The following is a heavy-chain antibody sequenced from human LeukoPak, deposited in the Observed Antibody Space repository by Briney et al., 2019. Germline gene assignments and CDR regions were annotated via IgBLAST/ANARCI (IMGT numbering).Heavy chain of an antibody. CDR3: AKGLSDGVNFSFEI. Sequence: GGSLRLSCKGTGFIFSDYFVSWIRQAPGKGLEWIAYISTRGNFIFYSDSVKGVFTIPRDSDKNSLYLQIHSLKDADTAVYYCAKGLSDGVNFSFEIWGQGTMVTVSS. D-gene: IGHD3-3*01. CDR1: GFIFSDYF. V-gene: IGHV3-11*01. CDR2: ISTRGNFI. J-gene: IGHJ3*02.